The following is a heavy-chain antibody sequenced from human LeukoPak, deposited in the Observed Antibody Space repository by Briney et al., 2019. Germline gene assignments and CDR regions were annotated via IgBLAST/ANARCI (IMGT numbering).Heavy chain of an antibody. J-gene: IGHJ5*02. V-gene: IGHV4-61*09. CDR2: IYTRGNT. Sequence: SQTLSLTCTVSGGSISSSSYFWSWIRQPAGKGLEWIGHIYTRGNTNYNPSLKSRVTTSVDKSKNQFSLKLSSVTAADTAVYYCAREKSLSDYGSGSLRVVWFDPWGQGTLVTVSS. CDR1: GGSISSSSYF. D-gene: IGHD3-10*01. CDR3: AREKSLSDYGSGSLRVVWFDP.